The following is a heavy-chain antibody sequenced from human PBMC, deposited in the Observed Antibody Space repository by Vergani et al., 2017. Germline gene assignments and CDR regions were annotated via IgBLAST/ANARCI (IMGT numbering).Heavy chain of an antibody. CDR2: IYSTGST. J-gene: IGHJ6*02. CDR3: ARVMYRDEASTGYRLEGMDI. Sequence: QVQLQESGSGLVKPSETLSLTCTVSGGSISSYYWSWIRQPPGKGLEWIGYIYSTGSTNYNPSLNSRVTMSVDTSKNQFSLKLRSVTAADTAVYFCARVMYRDEASTGYRLEGMDIWGQGTTVTISS. V-gene: IGHV4-59*01. D-gene: IGHD3-9*01. CDR1: GGSISSYY.